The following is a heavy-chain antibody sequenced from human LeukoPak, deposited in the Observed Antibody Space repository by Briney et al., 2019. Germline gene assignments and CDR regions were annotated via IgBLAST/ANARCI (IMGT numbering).Heavy chain of an antibody. V-gene: IGHV3-74*01. Sequence: GGSLRLSCAASGFTFTTYWMHWVRQAPGKGLVWVSHINSDGSITSYADSVKGRFTISRDNAKNTLYLQMNSLRAEDTAVYYCARDGSSWFFDYWGQGTLVTVSS. CDR2: INSDGSIT. CDR1: GFTFTTYW. CDR3: ARDGSSWFFDY. D-gene: IGHD6-13*01. J-gene: IGHJ4*02.